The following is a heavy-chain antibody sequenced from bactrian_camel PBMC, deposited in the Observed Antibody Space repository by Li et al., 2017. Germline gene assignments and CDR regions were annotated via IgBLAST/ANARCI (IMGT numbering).Heavy chain of an antibody. V-gene: IGHV3S26*01. CDR1: GSTFRSTY. CDR3: AAARIGFPSLARYLYDY. CDR2: IDDRDELT. J-gene: IGHJ4*01. Sequence: HVQLVESGGGSVQAGGSLRLSCAASGSTFRSTYMAWFRQAPGKEREGVAAIDDRDELTMYADSVKGRFTISKDNAKNTLYLQMNNLRPEDTAMYYCAAARIGFPSLARYLYDYWGPGTQVTVS. D-gene: IGHD5*01.